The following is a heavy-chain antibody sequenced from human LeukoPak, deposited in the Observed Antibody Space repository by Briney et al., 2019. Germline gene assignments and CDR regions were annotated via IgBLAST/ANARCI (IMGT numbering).Heavy chain of an antibody. CDR3: ARDHFPTYYYDSSGYSNWFDP. CDR1: GFTFSSYW. J-gene: IGHJ5*02. D-gene: IGHD3-22*01. V-gene: IGHV3-74*01. CDR2: INSDGNST. Sequence: GGSLRLSCAASGFTFSSYWMHWVRQAPGKGLVWVSRINSDGNSTSYADSVKGRFTISRDNAKNTLYLQMNSLRAEDTAVYYCARDHFPTYYYDSSGYSNWFDPWGQGTLVTVSS.